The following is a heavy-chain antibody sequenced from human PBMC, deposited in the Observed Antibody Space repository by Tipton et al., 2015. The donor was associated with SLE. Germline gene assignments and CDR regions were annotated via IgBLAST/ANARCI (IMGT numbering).Heavy chain of an antibody. V-gene: IGHV3-7*01. CDR1: GFSFSSYW. Sequence: SLRLSCAASGFSFSSYWMSWVRQAPGKGPEWVANIKRDGSEEFYVDSVKGRFTISRDNAKNSLYLQMNSLRAEDTAVYYCARGGGRVFDYWGQGTLVTVSS. J-gene: IGHJ4*02. CDR3: ARGGGRVFDY. D-gene: IGHD1-1*01. CDR2: IKRDGSEE.